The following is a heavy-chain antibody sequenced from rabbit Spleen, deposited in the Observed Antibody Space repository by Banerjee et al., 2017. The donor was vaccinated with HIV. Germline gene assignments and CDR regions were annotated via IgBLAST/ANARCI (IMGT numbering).Heavy chain of an antibody. CDR3: IREHDTGWYAFVL. Sequence: QSLEESGGDLVQPGGSLTLSCKASGFDFSSYYMSWVRQAPGKGLELIACIYISSGSTWYASWVNGRFTISKSTSLNTVDLKMTSLTVADTATYFCIREHDTGWYAFVLWGPGTLVTV. CDR2: IYISSGST. D-gene: IGHD4-1*01. J-gene: IGHJ4*01. CDR1: GFDFSSYY. V-gene: IGHV1S43*01.